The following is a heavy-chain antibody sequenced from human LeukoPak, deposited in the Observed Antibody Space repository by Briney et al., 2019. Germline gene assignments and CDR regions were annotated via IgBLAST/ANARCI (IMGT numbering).Heavy chain of an antibody. V-gene: IGHV4-59*01. J-gene: IGHJ4*02. CDR2: IYYSGST. Sequence: TSETLSLTCTVSGGSISSYYWSWIRQPPGKGLEWIGYIYYSGSTNYNPSLKSRVTISVDTSKNQFSLKLSSVTAADTAVYYCATLDGYNPARDYWGQGTLVTVSS. D-gene: IGHD5-24*01. CDR3: ATLDGYNPARDY. CDR1: GGSISSYY.